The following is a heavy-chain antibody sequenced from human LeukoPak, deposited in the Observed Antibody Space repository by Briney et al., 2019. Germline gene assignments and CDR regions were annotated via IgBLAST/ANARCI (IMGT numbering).Heavy chain of an antibody. CDR1: GYTFNNYA. CDR3: ARGAYYYDSSGYVSGFDY. Sequence: ASVKVSCKSSGYTFNNYAMNWVRQAPGQGLEWMGWINTNTGNPTYAQGFTGRFVFSLDTSVSTAYLQISSLKAEDTAVYYCARGAYYYDSSGYVSGFDYWGQGTLVTVSS. J-gene: IGHJ4*02. CDR2: INTNTGNP. D-gene: IGHD3-22*01. V-gene: IGHV7-4-1*02.